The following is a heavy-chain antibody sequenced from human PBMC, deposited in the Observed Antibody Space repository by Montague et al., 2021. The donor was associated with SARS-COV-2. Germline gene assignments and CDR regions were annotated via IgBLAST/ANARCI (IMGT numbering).Heavy chain of an antibody. V-gene: IGHV4-59*08. CDR3: ARRPKWELAYFDS. CDR2: IYYSGYT. J-gene: IGHJ4*02. Sequence: ETLSLTCTVSGGSFTSYYWSWIRQSPGKGLEWIGTIYYSGYTNYNFSLKSRVTMSVDTSKNQFSLRLTSVTAADTAVYFCARRPKWELAYFDSWDQGTLVTVSS. CDR1: GGSFTSYY. D-gene: IGHD1-26*01.